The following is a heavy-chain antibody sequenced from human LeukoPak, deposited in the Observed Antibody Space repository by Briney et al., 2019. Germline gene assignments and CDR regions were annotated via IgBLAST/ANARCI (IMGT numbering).Heavy chain of an antibody. J-gene: IGHJ4*02. V-gene: IGHV3-33*01. CDR3: ARGDSSGCCMAY. Sequence: GGSMGLSCEASGFTFSSYGMRWVRQAPGKGLEWVAVIWYDGSNKYYADSVKGRFTISRDNSTNTLYLQMNSLRAEDTAVYYCARGDSSGCCMAYWGQGTLVTVSS. CDR2: IWYDGSNK. CDR1: GFTFSSYG. D-gene: IGHD6-19*01.